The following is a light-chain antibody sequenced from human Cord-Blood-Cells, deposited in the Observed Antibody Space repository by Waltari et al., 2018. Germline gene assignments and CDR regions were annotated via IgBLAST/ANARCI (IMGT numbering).Light chain of an antibody. V-gene: IGKV4-1*01. Sequence: DIVMTQSPDSLDVSLGERATINCKSSQSVLYSSNNKNYLAWYQQKPGQPPKLLIYWASTRESGVPDRFSGSGSGTDFTLTISGLQAEDVAVYYCQQYYSTRTFGQGTKVEIK. CDR2: WAS. CDR3: QQYYSTRT. CDR1: QSVLYSSNNKNY. J-gene: IGKJ1*01.